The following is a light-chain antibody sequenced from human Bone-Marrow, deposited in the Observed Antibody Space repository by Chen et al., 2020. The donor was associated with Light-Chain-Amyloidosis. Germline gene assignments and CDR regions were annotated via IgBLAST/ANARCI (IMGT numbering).Light chain of an antibody. CDR1: NSHVGTDN. CDR2: NDI. J-gene: IGLJ1*01. Sequence: QSVLTQPPSASGNPGQRVTLSCSGSNSHVGTDNVYWYQQLPGTAPKLLIYNDIQRPSGVPDRISGCKSGTSAFLAISGLRSEDEADYYCAAWDASLRVYLFGAGTKVTVL. V-gene: IGLV1-47*01. CDR3: AAWDASLRVYL.